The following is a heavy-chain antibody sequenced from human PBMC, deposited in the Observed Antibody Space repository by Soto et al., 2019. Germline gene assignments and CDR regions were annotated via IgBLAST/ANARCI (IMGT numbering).Heavy chain of an antibody. Sequence: QVQLVQSGAEVKKPGASVKVSCKASGYTFTSYAMHWVRQAPGQRLEWMGWINAGNGNTKYSQKFQGRVTITRDTSASTAYMELSSLRSEDTAVYYCARGLLYYGSGTNFDYWGQGTLVTVSS. CDR1: GYTFTSYA. J-gene: IGHJ4*02. CDR3: ARGLLYYGSGTNFDY. CDR2: INAGNGNT. V-gene: IGHV1-3*01. D-gene: IGHD3-10*01.